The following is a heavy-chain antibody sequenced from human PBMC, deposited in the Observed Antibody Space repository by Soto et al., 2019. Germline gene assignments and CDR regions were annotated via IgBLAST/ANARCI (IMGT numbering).Heavy chain of an antibody. V-gene: IGHV4-39*07. CDR1: GGSITSSSHY. CDR2: IYYDGNT. CDR3: ARSPSYGSGSYYLLYFDY. Sequence: SETLSLTCTVSGGSITSSSHYWGWIRQPPGKGLECIGNIYYDGNTYYNPSLKSRVTISLDTSKNQFSLKLSSVTAADTAVYYCARSPSYGSGSYYLLYFDYWGQGTLVTVSS. J-gene: IGHJ4*02. D-gene: IGHD3-10*01.